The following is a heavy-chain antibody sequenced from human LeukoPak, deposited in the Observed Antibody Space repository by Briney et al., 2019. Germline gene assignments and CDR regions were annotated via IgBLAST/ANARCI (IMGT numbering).Heavy chain of an antibody. V-gene: IGHV5-51*01. Sequence: GESLNISCKGFGYSSTSYWIGWVRQMPGKGPEWMGIIYPGDSDTRYSPSFQGQVTISADKSISTAYLQWSSLKASDTAMYYCARPGSARGNIDYWGQGTLVTVSS. CDR1: GYSSTSYW. CDR2: IYPGDSDT. CDR3: ARPGSARGNIDY. D-gene: IGHD2-15*01. J-gene: IGHJ4*02.